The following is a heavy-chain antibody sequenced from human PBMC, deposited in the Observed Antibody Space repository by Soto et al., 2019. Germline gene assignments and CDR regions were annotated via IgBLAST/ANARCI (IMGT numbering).Heavy chain of an antibody. J-gene: IGHJ4*02. CDR1: GFTFSNYA. Sequence: EVQLLESGGGLVQPGGSLRLSCAASGFTFSNYAMNWVRQAPGKGLEWVSAISGSGSTYYADSVKGRFTISRDNSKNTLYLQMNSLRAEDTAVYYCVKVPLRIDYFDYWGPGTLVTVSS. CDR3: VKVPLRIDYFDY. V-gene: IGHV3-23*01. CDR2: ISGSGST. D-gene: IGHD5-12*01.